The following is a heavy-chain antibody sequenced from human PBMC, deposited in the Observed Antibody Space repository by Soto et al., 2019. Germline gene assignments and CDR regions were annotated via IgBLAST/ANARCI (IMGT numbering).Heavy chain of an antibody. CDR1: GFTFSTSA. CDR2: ISGRGGNT. CDR3: AKDRGFTMMGVVGFFYD. Sequence: EVQLLESGGGLVQPGGSLRLYCAASGFTFSTSAMRSFLPAPGKGLEWVSAISGRGGNTYYADSAKGRFTISRDKSKNTLYRQMISLRAEDTAVDYCAKDRGFTMMGVVGFFYDCGQGNLVPV. D-gene: IGHD3-22*01. J-gene: IGHJ4*02. V-gene: IGHV3-23*01.